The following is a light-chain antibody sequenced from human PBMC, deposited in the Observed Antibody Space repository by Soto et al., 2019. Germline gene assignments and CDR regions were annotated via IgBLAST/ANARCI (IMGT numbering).Light chain of an antibody. CDR1: QSVSSN. Sequence: EIVMTQSPATLSVSPGERATLSCRASQSVSSNLAWYQQKPGQAPRLLIYGASTRATGIPARFSGSGSGTDLTLTISSLQSEDFVVYYCQQYNNWPMTFGQGTKVEIK. V-gene: IGKV3-15*01. J-gene: IGKJ1*01. CDR2: GAS. CDR3: QQYNNWPMT.